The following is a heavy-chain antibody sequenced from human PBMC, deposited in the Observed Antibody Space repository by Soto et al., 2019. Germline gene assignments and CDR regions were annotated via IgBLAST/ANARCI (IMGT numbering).Heavy chain of an antibody. CDR2: IILPFGTP. V-gene: IGHV1-69*12. CDR3: VRGPDYEGYFDY. D-gene: IGHD3-22*01. Sequence: QVRLVQSGADVKKTGSSVKVSCKASGTTFSNYAIGWVRQAPGQGLEWMGGIILPFGTPNYAQKFQGRVTITADESMTTVYMELRGLRFEDTAVYYCVRGPDYEGYFDYWGQGSLVTVSS. CDR1: GTTFSNYA. J-gene: IGHJ4*02.